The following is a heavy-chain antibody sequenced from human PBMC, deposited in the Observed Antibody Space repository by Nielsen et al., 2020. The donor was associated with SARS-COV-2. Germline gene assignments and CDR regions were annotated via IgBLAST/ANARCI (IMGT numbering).Heavy chain of an antibody. J-gene: IGHJ6*02. CDR1: GFTVSSNY. Sequence: GESLKISCAASGFTVSSNYMSWVRQAPGKGLEWVSVIYSGGSTYYADSVKGRFTISRDNSKNTLYLQMNSLRAEDTAVYYCAKGSGYDPYYYYYYGMDVWGQGTTVTVSS. D-gene: IGHD5-12*01. V-gene: IGHV3-66*01. CDR3: AKGSGYDPYYYYYYGMDV. CDR2: IYSGGST.